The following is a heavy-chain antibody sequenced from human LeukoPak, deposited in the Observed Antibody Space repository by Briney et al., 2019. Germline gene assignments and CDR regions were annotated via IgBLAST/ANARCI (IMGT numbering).Heavy chain of an antibody. J-gene: IGHJ4*02. Sequence: SETLSLTCAAYGGSFSGYYWSWIRQPPGKGLEWIGEINHSGSTNYNPSLKSRVTISVDTSKNQFSLKLSSVTAADTAVYYRARGLYDYVWGSYRYTPIDYWGQGTLVTVSS. D-gene: IGHD3-16*02. V-gene: IGHV4-34*01. CDR1: GGSFSGYY. CDR3: ARGLYDYVWGSYRYTPIDY. CDR2: INHSGST.